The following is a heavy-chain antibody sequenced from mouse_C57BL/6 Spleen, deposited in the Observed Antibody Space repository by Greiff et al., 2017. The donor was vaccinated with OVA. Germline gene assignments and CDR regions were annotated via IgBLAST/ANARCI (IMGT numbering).Heavy chain of an antibody. D-gene: IGHD2-1*01. CDR1: GFNIKDDY. V-gene: IGHV14-4*01. CDR3: TTAYGKGGYYFDD. Sequence: VQLQQSGAELVRPGASVKLSCTASGFNIKDDYMHWVKQRPEQGLEWIGWIDPENGDTEYASKFQGKATITADTSSNTAYLQLSSLTSEDTAVYYCTTAYGKGGYYFDDWGQGTTLTVSS. J-gene: IGHJ2*01. CDR2: IDPENGDT.